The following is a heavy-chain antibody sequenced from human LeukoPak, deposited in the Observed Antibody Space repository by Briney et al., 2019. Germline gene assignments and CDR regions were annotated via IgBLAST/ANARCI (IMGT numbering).Heavy chain of an antibody. CDR1: GYTFTIYC. CDR3: ARDTYYYGSGNYYNPDY. Sequence: GASVKVSCKASGYTFTIYCITWGRQAPGQGLEWMVLISAYNSNTKYAQKLQGRVTMTTDTSTSTAYMELRSLESADTDVYYCARDTYYYGSGNYYNPDYWAREPWSPSPQ. D-gene: IGHD3-10*01. CDR2: ISAYNSNT. J-gene: IGHJ4*02. V-gene: IGHV1-18*01.